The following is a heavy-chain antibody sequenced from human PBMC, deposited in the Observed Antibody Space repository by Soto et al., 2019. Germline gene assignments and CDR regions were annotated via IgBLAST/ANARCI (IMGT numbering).Heavy chain of an antibody. V-gene: IGHV3-9*01. CDR1: GFRFDDHA. Sequence: EVQLVESGGGLVQPGGSLRLSCVGSGFRFDDHAMHWVRQTPGKGLEWVSGLGWNSGGIDYADFVKGRFTISRDNAKNSLYLQMNSLRPEDTALYFCARLRYSSDSGNFDYWGQGTLVTVSS. D-gene: IGHD3-22*01. CDR2: LGWNSGGI. CDR3: ARLRYSSDSGNFDY. J-gene: IGHJ4*02.